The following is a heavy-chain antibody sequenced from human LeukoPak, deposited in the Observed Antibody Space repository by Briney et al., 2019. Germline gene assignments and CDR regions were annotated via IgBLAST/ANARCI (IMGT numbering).Heavy chain of an antibody. CDR3: ARGIVVVQDYYYGMDV. Sequence: ASVKVSCKASGYTFTSYGISWVRQAPGQGLEWMGRIIPILGIANYAQRFQGRVTITADESTSTAYMELSSLRSGDTAVYYCARGIVVVQDYYYGMDVWGQGTTVTVSS. CDR2: IIPILGIA. J-gene: IGHJ6*02. V-gene: IGHV1-69*04. CDR1: GYTFTSYG. D-gene: IGHD2-2*01.